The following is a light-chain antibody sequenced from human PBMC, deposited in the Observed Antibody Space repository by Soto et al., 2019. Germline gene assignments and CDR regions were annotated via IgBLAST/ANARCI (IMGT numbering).Light chain of an antibody. Sequence: EIVLTQSPGTLSLSPGERATLSCRASQSVSGSSLAWYQQKSGQAPRLLIYGASSRATGIPDRFSGSGSGTEFTLTSSRLEPVDFSVYYCHQYGSSPLTCGGGTKVEIK. CDR1: QSVSGSS. J-gene: IGKJ4*01. V-gene: IGKV3-20*01. CDR3: HQYGSSPLT. CDR2: GAS.